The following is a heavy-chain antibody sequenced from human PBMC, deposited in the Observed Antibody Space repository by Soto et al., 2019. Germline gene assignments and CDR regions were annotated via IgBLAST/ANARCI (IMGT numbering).Heavy chain of an antibody. Sequence: ASVKVSCKASGYTFTGYYMHWVRQAPGQGLEWMGWINPYSGNTNYAQKLQGRVTMTTDTSMSTAYMELRSLRSDDTAVYYCATTPFNYYGSGSYLDYWGQGTLVTVSS. CDR1: GYTFTGYY. D-gene: IGHD3-10*01. CDR3: ATTPFNYYGSGSYLDY. J-gene: IGHJ4*02. CDR2: INPYSGNT. V-gene: IGHV1-2*02.